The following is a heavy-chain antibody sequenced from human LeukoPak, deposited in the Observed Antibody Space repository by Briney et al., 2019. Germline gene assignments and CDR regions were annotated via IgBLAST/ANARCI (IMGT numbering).Heavy chain of an antibody. V-gene: IGHV4-59*08. Sequence: SETLSLTCTVSGGSISSYYWSWIRQPPGKGLEWIGYIYYSGSTNYNPSLKSRVTISVDTSKNQFSLKLSSVTAADTAVYYCARHPYDSSGWVDYWGQGTLVTVSS. CDR2: IYYSGST. D-gene: IGHD3-22*01. J-gene: IGHJ4*02. CDR1: GGSISSYY. CDR3: ARHPYDSSGWVDY.